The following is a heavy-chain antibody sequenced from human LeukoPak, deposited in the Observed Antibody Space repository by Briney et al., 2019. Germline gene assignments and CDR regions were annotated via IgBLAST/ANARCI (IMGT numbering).Heavy chain of an antibody. D-gene: IGHD6-19*01. CDR1: GFTFSSYS. V-gene: IGHV3-48*04. J-gene: IGHJ4*02. Sequence: GGSLRLSCAASGFTFSSYSMNWVRQAPGKGLEWVSYISSSSSTIYYADSVKGRFTISRDNAKNSLYLQMNSLRAEDTAVYYCARGGAVAGSMGRVRYFDYWGQGTLVTVS. CDR2: ISSSSSTI. CDR3: ARGGAVAGSMGRVRYFDY.